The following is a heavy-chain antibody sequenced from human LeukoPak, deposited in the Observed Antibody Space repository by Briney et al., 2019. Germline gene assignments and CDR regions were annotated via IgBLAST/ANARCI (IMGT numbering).Heavy chain of an antibody. CDR1: GYTFTSYD. Sequence: ASVKVSCKASGYTFTSYDINWVRQATGQGLEWMGWMNPNSGNTGYAQKFQGRVTMTRNTSIGTAYMELSSLRSEDTAVYYCASSCGGDCYYRAFDIWGQGTMVTVSS. D-gene: IGHD2-21*02. CDR2: MNPNSGNT. V-gene: IGHV1-8*01. CDR3: ASSCGGDCYYRAFDI. J-gene: IGHJ3*02.